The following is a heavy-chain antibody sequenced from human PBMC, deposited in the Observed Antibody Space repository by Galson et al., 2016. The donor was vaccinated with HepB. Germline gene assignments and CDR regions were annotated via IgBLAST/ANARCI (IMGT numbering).Heavy chain of an antibody. J-gene: IGHJ6*03. CDR1: GFTFSSYN. CDR3: ARGYCSSTSCQDYYYYYYMDV. V-gene: IGHV3-21*01. Sequence: SLRLSCAASGFTFSSYNMNWVRQAPGKGLEWVSSISSSSNYIYYADSVKGRFTISRDNAKNSLYLQMNSLRAEDTAVYYCARGYCSSTSCQDYYYYYYMDVWGKGTTVTVSS. CDR2: ISSSSNYI. D-gene: IGHD2-2*01.